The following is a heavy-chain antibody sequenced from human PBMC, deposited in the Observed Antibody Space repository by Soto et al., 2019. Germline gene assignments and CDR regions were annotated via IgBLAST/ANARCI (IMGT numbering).Heavy chain of an antibody. J-gene: IGHJ1*01. D-gene: IGHD3-9*01. CDR2: INADSGDT. CDR3: ATRDYDILTGYLHI. V-gene: IGHV1-2*02. Sequence: QAHLVQSGAEVRKPGASVKVSCQALEHTSTIYYIHWVRQARGQGLEWMGWINADSGDTTYAEDFPGRVTFTMDTSTSTVHMELSRLRLDDTAMYFCATRDYDILTGYLHIWGQGTLITVSS. CDR1: EHTSTIYY.